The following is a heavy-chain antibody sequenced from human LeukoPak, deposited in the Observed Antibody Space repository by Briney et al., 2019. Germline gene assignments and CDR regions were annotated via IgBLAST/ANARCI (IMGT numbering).Heavy chain of an antibody. V-gene: IGHV1-8*03. J-gene: IGHJ6*03. D-gene: IGHD1-14*01. Sequence: ASVKVSCKASGYTFTSYDINWVRQATGQGLEWMGWMNPNSGNTGYAQKFQGRVTITRNTSISTAYMELSSLRSEDTAVYYCARGAESGRYYYYYMDVWGKGTTVTVSS. CDR3: ARGAESGRYYYYYMDV. CDR1: GYTFTSYD. CDR2: MNPNSGNT.